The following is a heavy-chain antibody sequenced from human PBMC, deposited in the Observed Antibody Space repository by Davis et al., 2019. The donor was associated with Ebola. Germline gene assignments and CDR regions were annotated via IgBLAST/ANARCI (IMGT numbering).Heavy chain of an antibody. CDR1: GFTFSGSA. CDR2: IRSKANSYAT. J-gene: IGHJ4*02. CDR3: TGTLRNFDY. Sequence: GGSLRLSCAASGFTFSGSAMHWVRQASGKGLEWVGRIRSKANSYATAYAASVKGRFTISRDDSKNTAYLQMNSLKTEDTAVYYCTGTLRNFDYWGQGTVVTVSS. D-gene: IGHD1-1*01. V-gene: IGHV3-73*01.